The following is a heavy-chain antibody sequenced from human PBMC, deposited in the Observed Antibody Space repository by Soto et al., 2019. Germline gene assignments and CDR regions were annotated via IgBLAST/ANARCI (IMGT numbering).Heavy chain of an antibody. D-gene: IGHD6-19*01. CDR2: IYHSGST. Sequence: SETLSLTCAVSGYSISSGYYWGWIRQPPGKGLEWIGSIYHSGSTYYNPSLKSRVTISVDTSKNQFSLKLSSVTAADTAVYYCARRGSSGWYSDYWGQGTLVTVSS. CDR3: ARRGSSGWYSDY. J-gene: IGHJ4*02. V-gene: IGHV4-38-2*01. CDR1: GYSISSGYY.